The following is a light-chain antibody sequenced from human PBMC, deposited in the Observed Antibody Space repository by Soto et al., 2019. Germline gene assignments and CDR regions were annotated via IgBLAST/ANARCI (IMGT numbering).Light chain of an antibody. Sequence: DIQMTQSPSTLSASVGDRVTITCRASQSISTWLAWYQQKPGKAPKLLIYDASSLQSGVPSRFSGSGSGTEFTLTNSNLQPDDFATYYCQQYNSYSLTFGQGTKVEIK. CDR2: DAS. J-gene: IGKJ1*01. V-gene: IGKV1-5*01. CDR1: QSISTW. CDR3: QQYNSYSLT.